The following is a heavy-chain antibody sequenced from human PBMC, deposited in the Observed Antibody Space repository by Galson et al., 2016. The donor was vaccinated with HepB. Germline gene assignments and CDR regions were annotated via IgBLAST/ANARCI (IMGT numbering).Heavy chain of an antibody. D-gene: IGHD3-16*02. CDR1: GFTFIGSA. Sequence: SVKVSCKASGFTFIGSAVQWVRQARGQRLERIGWIVVGSGNTNYAQKFQERVTFTRDMSTSTAYMELSSLRSEDTAVYYCAADASSDYVRGTYPSLWGQGTLVTVSS. V-gene: IGHV1-58*01. J-gene: IGHJ4*02. CDR3: AADASSDYVRGTYPSL. CDR2: IVVGSGNT.